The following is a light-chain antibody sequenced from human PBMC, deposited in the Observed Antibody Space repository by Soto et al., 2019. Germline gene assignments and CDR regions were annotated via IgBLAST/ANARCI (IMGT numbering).Light chain of an antibody. CDR1: SGDIGSYNR. V-gene: IGLV2-14*01. CDR2: EVT. J-gene: IGLJ1*01. Sequence: QSVLTQPASVSGSPGQSITISCTGTSGDIGSYNRVSWYQQHPGKAPKLIIYEVTDRPSGVSNRFSGSKSGNTASLTISGLQAEDDVEYYCSSYTNINTGAWVFGTGTKLTVL. CDR3: SSYTNINTGAWV.